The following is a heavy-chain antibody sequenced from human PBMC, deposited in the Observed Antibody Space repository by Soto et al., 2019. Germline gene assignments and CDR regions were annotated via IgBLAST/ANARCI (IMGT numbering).Heavy chain of an antibody. V-gene: IGHV4-39*01. J-gene: IGHJ5*02. Sequence: QLQLQESGPGLVKPSETLSLTCTVSGGSISSSNYYWGWIRQPPGKGLEWIGNIYYSGSTYYNPSITRRVTISVATSKNQLALKRSSVTAADTAVYYCASRQSSPWFDPWGQGTLVTVSS. CDR1: GGSISSSNYY. CDR3: ASRQSSPWFDP. CDR2: IYYSGST. D-gene: IGHD2-15*01.